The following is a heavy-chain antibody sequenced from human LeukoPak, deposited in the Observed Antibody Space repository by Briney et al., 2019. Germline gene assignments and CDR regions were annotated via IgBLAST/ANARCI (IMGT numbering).Heavy chain of an antibody. D-gene: IGHD6-6*01. Sequence: PGGSLRLSCAASGFTFSSYAMSWVRRAPHKGLEWVSGISGSGGVTYYADSVKGRFTISRDNAKNSLYLQMNSLRAEDTAVYYCARGPSIAAREGGYWGQGTLVTVSS. CDR1: GFTFSSYA. V-gene: IGHV3-23*01. CDR3: ARGPSIAAREGGY. CDR2: ISGSGGVT. J-gene: IGHJ4*02.